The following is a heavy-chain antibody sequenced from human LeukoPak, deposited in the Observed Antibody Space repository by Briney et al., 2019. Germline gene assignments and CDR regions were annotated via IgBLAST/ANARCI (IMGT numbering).Heavy chain of an antibody. CDR1: GYTFTNYY. V-gene: IGHV1-46*01. CDR2: INPSGGST. D-gene: IGHD1-26*01. Sequence: ASVKVSCKTSGYTFTNYYMHWVRQAPGQGLEWMGIINPSGGSTTYAQKFQGRVTMTRDTSTSTVYMDLSSLRSEDTAVYYCARMGATSRDFDYWGQGTLSPSPQ. J-gene: IGHJ4*02. CDR3: ARMGATSRDFDY.